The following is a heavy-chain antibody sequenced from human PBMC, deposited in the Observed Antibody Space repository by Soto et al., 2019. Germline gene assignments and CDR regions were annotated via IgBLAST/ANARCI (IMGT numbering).Heavy chain of an antibody. J-gene: IGHJ6*02. CDR3: TRIYCTTTSCFINGMDV. Sequence: SETLSLTCAVYGGSFSGYYWSWIRQPPGKGLEWIGEINHSGSTYYNPSLKSRVTISIDTAKNHLSLILSSVTAADTATYYCTRIYCTTTSCFINGMDVWGQGTTVTVSS. CDR1: GGSFSGYY. V-gene: IGHV4-34*01. D-gene: IGHD2-2*01. CDR2: INHSGST.